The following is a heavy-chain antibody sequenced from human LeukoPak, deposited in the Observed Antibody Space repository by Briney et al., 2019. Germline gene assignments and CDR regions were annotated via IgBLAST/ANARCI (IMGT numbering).Heavy chain of an antibody. J-gene: IGHJ4*02. D-gene: IGHD4-17*01. Sequence: GGSLRLSCAASRFTFSSYAMSWVRQAPGKGLEWVSAISGSGGSTYYADSVEGRFTISRDNSKNTLYLQMSSLRAEDTAVYYCAKDHFYGDYSRNCFDYWGQGTLVTVSS. CDR1: RFTFSSYA. CDR3: AKDHFYGDYSRNCFDY. CDR2: ISGSGGST. V-gene: IGHV3-23*01.